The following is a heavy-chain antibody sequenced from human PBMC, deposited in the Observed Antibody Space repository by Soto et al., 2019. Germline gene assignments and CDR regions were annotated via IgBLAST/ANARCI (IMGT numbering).Heavy chain of an antibody. Sequence: EVQLVESGGGLVKPGGSLGLSCAASGFTFSSYSMNWVRQAPGKGLEWVSSVSRGSDYIYYADSVRGRFTISRDNAQNSLHLQMKSLRAEDTAVYYCARVGSSNYYYNKDVWGKGTTVTVSS. CDR2: VSRGSDYI. J-gene: IGHJ6*03. V-gene: IGHV3-21*01. CDR3: ARVGSSNYYYNKDV. CDR1: GFTFSSYS. D-gene: IGHD4-4*01.